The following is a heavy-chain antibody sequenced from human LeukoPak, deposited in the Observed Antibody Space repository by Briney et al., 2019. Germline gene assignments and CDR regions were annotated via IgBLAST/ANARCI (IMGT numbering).Heavy chain of an antibody. CDR1: GGSISSSSYY. CDR3: ARHGDPDSSGWLGGNWFDP. Sequence: SETLSLTCTVSGGSISSSSYYWGWIRQPPGKGLEWIGSIYYSGSTYYNPSLKSRVTISVDTSKNQFSLKLSSVTAADTAVYYCARHGDPDSSGWLGGNWFDPWGQGTLVTVSS. CDR2: IYYSGST. D-gene: IGHD6-19*01. J-gene: IGHJ5*02. V-gene: IGHV4-39*01.